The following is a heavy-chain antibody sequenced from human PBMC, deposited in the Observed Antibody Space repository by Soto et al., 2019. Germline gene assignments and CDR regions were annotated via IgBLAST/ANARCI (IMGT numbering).Heavy chain of an antibody. CDR1: GGTFSGYG. J-gene: IGHJ6*02. CDR2: IIPIFGTT. V-gene: IGHV1-69*01. Sequence: QVQMVQSGAEVKKHGSSLKVSCKASGGTFSGYGISWVRQAPGQGLEWMGGIIPIFGTTNYAPNFRDRVTISADEARSTVYMDLSSLRTDDTAVYYCARGRAKAHFYYGMDVLGQGTAVTVSS. CDR3: ARGRAKAHFYYGMDV.